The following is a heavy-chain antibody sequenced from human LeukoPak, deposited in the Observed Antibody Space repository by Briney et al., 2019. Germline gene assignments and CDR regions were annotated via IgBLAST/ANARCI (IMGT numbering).Heavy chain of an antibody. J-gene: IGHJ4*02. CDR1: GGSISSSSYY. V-gene: IGHV4-39*07. CDR3: ARGGSGSYYYNFDY. Sequence: SETLSLTCTVSGGSISSSSYYWGWIRQPPGKGLEWIGSIYYSGSTYYNPSLKSRVTISVDTSKNQFSLKLSSVTAADTAVYYCARGGSGSYYYNFDYWGQGTLVTVSS. D-gene: IGHD3-10*01. CDR2: IYYSGST.